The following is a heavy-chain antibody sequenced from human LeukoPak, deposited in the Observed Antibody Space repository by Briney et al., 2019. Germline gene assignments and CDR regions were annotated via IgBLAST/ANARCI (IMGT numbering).Heavy chain of an antibody. J-gene: IGHJ4*02. V-gene: IGHV3-23*01. D-gene: IGHD2-15*01. CDR1: GFTFNSYA. CDR2: IFGSGGNA. Sequence: GGSLRLSCAASGFTFNSYAMYWVRQAPGKGLEWVSGIFGSGGNAHYADSVKGLFTVSRDNSKNTVYLQLDSLRGEDTAVYYCGKTTVGYSSGRFPGWPVDYWGQGTLVTVSS. CDR3: GKTTVGYSSGRFPGWPVDY.